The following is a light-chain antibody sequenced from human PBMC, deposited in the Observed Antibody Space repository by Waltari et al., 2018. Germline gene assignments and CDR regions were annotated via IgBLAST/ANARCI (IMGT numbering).Light chain of an antibody. CDR2: GAS. V-gene: IGKV3-20*01. J-gene: IGKJ3*01. Sequence: EIVLTQSPGTLSLSPGDRATLPCRASQSVSSNYLAWYQQKPGHAPRLLIYGASSRATGIPDRFSGSGSGTDFTLTISRLEPEDFAVYYCQQYGSSQFTFGPGTKVDIK. CDR1: QSVSSNY. CDR3: QQYGSSQFT.